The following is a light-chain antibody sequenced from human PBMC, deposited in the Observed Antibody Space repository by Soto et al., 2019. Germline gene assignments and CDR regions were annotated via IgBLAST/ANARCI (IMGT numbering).Light chain of an antibody. CDR3: QQSYSVPHT. V-gene: IGKV1-39*01. CDR2: AAS. CDR1: QNSFSY. Sequence: DIQMTQSPSSLSASVGDRVTITCRASQNSFSYLSWYQHKPGKAPKLLIYAASSLQSGVPSRFSGSGSGTDFALTISSLQPEDFATFYCQQSYSVPHTFGQGTKVEI. J-gene: IGKJ2*01.